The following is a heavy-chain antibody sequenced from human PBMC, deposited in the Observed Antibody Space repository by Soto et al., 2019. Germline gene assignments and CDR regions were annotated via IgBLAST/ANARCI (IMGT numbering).Heavy chain of an antibody. J-gene: IGHJ5*02. CDR3: AREYEPKEWLVFWFDP. CDR2: IIPIFGTA. Sequence: GASVKVSCKASGGTFSSYAISWVRQAPGQGLEWMGGIIPIFGTANYAQKFQGRVTITADESTSTAYMELSSLRSEDTAVYYCAREYEPKEWLVFWFDPWGQGTLVTVSS. V-gene: IGHV1-69*13. D-gene: IGHD6-19*01. CDR1: GGTFSSYA.